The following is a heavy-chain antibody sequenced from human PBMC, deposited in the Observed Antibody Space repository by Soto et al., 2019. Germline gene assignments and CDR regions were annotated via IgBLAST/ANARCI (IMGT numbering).Heavy chain of an antibody. CDR2: ISAYNGNT. V-gene: IGHV1-18*04. Sequence: GASVKVSCKASGYTFTSYGISWVRQAPGQGLEWMGWISAYNGNTNYAQKLLGRVTMTTDTSTSTAYMELRSLRSDDTAVYYCARESLDSIAVAGIGTSFDYWGQGTLVTVSS. CDR3: ARESLDSIAVAGIGTSFDY. J-gene: IGHJ4*02. D-gene: IGHD6-19*01. CDR1: GYTFTSYG.